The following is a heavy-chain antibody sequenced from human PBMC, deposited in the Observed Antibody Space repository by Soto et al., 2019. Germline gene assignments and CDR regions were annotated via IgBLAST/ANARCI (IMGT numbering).Heavy chain of an antibody. V-gene: IGHV3-48*02. J-gene: IGHJ6*02. Sequence: EVQLVESGGGLVQPGGSLRLSCAASGFTFSSYSMNWVRQAPGKGLEWVSYISSSSSTIYYADSVKGRFTISRDNAKNXLXLXXNSLRDEDTAVYYCARDVDWATIPEIPAYYYGMDVWGQGTTVTVSS. CDR2: ISSSSSTI. CDR1: GFTFSSYS. D-gene: IGHD5-12*01. CDR3: ARDVDWATIPEIPAYYYGMDV.